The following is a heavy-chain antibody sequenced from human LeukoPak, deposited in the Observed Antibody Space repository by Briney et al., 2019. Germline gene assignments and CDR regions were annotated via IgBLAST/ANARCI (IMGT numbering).Heavy chain of an antibody. CDR2: IYYSGST. CDR3: ARRGYSSGWYIDY. D-gene: IGHD6-19*01. Sequence: SETLSLTCTVSGGSISSYYWSWIRQPPGKGLEWIGYIYYSGSTNYNPSLKSRVTISADTSKNQFSLKLSSVTAADTAVYYCARRGYSSGWYIDYWGQGTLVTVSS. J-gene: IGHJ4*02. CDR1: GGSISSYY. V-gene: IGHV4-59*08.